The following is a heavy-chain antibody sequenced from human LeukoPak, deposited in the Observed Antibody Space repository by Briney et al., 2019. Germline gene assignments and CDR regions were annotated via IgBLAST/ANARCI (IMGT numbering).Heavy chain of an antibody. J-gene: IGHJ2*01. CDR2: IYYSGST. CDR3: ARDRVTIFGGPDHWYFDL. D-gene: IGHD3-3*01. V-gene: IGHV4-61*08. Sequence: SETLSLTCTVSGGSISSGGYYWSWIRQHPGKGLEWIGYIYYSGSTNYNPSLKSRVTISVDMSKNQFSLKLSSVTAADTAVYYCARDRVTIFGGPDHWYFDLWGRGTLVTVSS. CDR1: GGSISSGGYY.